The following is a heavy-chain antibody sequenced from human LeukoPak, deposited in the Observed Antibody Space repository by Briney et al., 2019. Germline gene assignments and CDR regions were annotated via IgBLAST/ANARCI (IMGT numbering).Heavy chain of an antibody. CDR1: GFSFNTFD. Sequence: SLRLTCAASGFSFNTFDMSWVRQAPGRGLEWVSFISGSDGSTQYANSVKGRVTISRDNFNNSLYRDMHSLRGDDTAIYYCVKGGWLDDYGQGTLVTVSS. CDR3: VKGGWLDD. D-gene: IGHD2-15*01. J-gene: IGHJ4*02. V-gene: IGHV3-23*01. CDR2: ISGSDGST.